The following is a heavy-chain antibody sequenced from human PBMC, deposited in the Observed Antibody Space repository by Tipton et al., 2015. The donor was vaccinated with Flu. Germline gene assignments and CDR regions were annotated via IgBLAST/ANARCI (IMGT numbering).Heavy chain of an antibody. CDR3: ATLTGDDY. Sequence: SLRLSCAASGFTFSSYEMNWVRQAPGKGLEWVSYITSSGITISYADSVRGRFTISRDNTKKSLYLQLGSLRVEDTAIYYCATLTGDDYWGQGILVTVSS. D-gene: IGHD7-27*01. J-gene: IGHJ4*02. V-gene: IGHV3-48*03. CDR1: GFTFSSYE. CDR2: ITSSGITI.